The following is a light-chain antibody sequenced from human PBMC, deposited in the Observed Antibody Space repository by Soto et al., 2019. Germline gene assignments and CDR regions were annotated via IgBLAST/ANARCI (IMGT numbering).Light chain of an antibody. CDR2: AAS. V-gene: IGKV1-39*01. J-gene: IGKJ4*01. Sequence: DIQLTQSPSSLSASVGDRVTITCRASQGISSYLAWYQQKPGKAPKLLIYAASTLQSGVPSRFSGSGSGTDFTLTISSLQPEDFATYFCQQSYITPAGFGGGTKVDIK. CDR1: QGISSY. CDR3: QQSYITPAG.